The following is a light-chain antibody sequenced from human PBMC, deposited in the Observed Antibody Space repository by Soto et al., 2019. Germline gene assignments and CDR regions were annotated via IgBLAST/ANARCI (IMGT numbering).Light chain of an antibody. CDR3: QQYGGYSRT. V-gene: IGKV1-5*03. CDR1: QSISSW. Sequence: DIQMTQSPSTLAASVGDRVTITCRASQSISSWLAWYQQKPGEAPKLLIYKASTLESGVPSRFSGSGSETEFTLTVSSLQPDDFATYYCQQYGGYSRTFGQGTKVEIK. CDR2: KAS. J-gene: IGKJ1*01.